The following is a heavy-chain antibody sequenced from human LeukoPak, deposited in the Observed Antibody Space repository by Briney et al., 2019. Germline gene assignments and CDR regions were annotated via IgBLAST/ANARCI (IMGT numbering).Heavy chain of an antibody. CDR2: ISGSGGST. CDR1: GFIVSGDF. V-gene: IGHV3-23*01. CDR3: AKQIKHPNWVDP. J-gene: IGHJ5*02. Sequence: PGGSLRLSCAASGFIVSGDFMSWVRQAPGKGLEWVSAISGSGGSTYYADSVKGRFTISRDNSKNTLYLQMNSLRAEDTAVYYCAKQIKHPNWVDPWGQGTLVTVSS.